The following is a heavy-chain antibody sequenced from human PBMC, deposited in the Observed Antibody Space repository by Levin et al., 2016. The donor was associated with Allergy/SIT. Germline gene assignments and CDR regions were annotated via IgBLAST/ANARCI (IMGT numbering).Heavy chain of an antibody. V-gene: IGHV4-4*02. CDR2: IYHSGST. CDR3: ASGDPRYYDFWSGYYRAFDI. J-gene: IGHJ3*02. D-gene: IGHD3-3*01. Sequence: WIRQPPGKGLEWIGEIYHSGSTNYNPSLKSRVTISVDKSKNQFSLKLSSVTAADTAVYYCASGDPRYYDFWSGYYRAFDIWGQGTMVTVSS.